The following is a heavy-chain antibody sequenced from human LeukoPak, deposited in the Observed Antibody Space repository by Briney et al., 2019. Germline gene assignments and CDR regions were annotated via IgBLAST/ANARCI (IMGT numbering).Heavy chain of an antibody. V-gene: IGHV3-11*01. Sequence: GGSLRLSCAAPGFTFSDYYMSWIRQAPGKGLEWVSYISSSGSTIYYADSVKGRFTISRDNAKNSLYLQMNSLRAEDTAVYYCARERSRDFWSGYYPGDYWGQGTLVTVSS. CDR1: GFTFSDYY. CDR2: ISSSGSTI. CDR3: ARERSRDFWSGYYPGDY. D-gene: IGHD3-3*01. J-gene: IGHJ4*02.